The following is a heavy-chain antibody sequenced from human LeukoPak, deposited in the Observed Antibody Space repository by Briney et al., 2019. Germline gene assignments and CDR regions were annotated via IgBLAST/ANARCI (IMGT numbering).Heavy chain of an antibody. CDR1: GFTFSSHW. CDR2: ISSDGSST. Sequence: GESLRLSCAASGFTFSSHWMHWVRQAPGKGLVWVTRISSDGSSTRYADSVKGRFTISRDNAKNTLYLQMSSLRAEDTAMYYCARISLSGWVNDHWGQGTLVTVFS. J-gene: IGHJ4*02. CDR3: ARISLSGWVNDH. D-gene: IGHD6-19*01. V-gene: IGHV3-74*01.